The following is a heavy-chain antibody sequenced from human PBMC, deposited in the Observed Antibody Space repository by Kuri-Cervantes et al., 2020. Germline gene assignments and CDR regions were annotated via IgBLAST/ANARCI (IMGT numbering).Heavy chain of an antibody. J-gene: IGHJ4*01. Sequence: EVQLEESGGELVKPGGSLKLSCTASGFTFSSYGMYWVHQRTDKRLEWVASISSDGSDTYYPERVKGRFTISRDKATNTVYLQISSLKSEDTAMYYCATLLLYFDYWGQGTTLTVSS. V-gene: IGHV3-21*03. D-gene: IGHD1-26*01. CDR2: ISSDGSDT. CDR1: GFTFSSYG. CDR3: ATLLLYFDY.